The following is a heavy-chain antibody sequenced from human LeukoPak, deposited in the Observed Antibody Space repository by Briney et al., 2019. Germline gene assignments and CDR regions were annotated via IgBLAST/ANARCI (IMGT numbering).Heavy chain of an antibody. CDR2: ISSSSSYI. CDR3: ARILGSYLDAFDI. V-gene: IGHV3-21*01. CDR1: GFTFSSYS. Sequence: GGSLRLSCAASGFTFSSYSMNWVRQAPGKGLEWVSSISSSSSYIYYADSVKGRFTISRDNAKNSLYLQMNSLRAEDTAVYYCARILGSYLDAFDIWGQGTMVTVSS. J-gene: IGHJ3*02. D-gene: IGHD1-26*01.